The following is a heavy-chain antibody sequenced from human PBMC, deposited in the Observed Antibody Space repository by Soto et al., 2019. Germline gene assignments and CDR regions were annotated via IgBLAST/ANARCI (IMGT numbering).Heavy chain of an antibody. D-gene: IGHD5-12*01. CDR3: AKGDNLGPKIGYAFDP. Sequence: SQTLSLTCAISGDSVYSNTASWNWIRQSPSRGLEWLGRTYFRSKWYHDYAVSVKSRIIINPDTSNNQFSLQLNSVTPEDTAVYFCAKGDNLGPKIGYAFDPWGQGIMVTVS. CDR1: GDSVYSNTAS. J-gene: IGHJ5*02. CDR2: TYFRSKWYH. V-gene: IGHV6-1*01.